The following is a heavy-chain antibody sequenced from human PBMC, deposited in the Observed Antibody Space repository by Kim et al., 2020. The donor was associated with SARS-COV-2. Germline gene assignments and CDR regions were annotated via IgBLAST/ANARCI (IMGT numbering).Heavy chain of an antibody. D-gene: IGHD6-19*01. V-gene: IGHV4-61*01. J-gene: IGHJ2*01. CDR3: TRWTGYSSGWY. Sequence: SETLSLTCTVSGGSMSSGTYYWSWIRQTPGQGLVWIGYIYYSGTTNYNPSLKSRVTISVDTSKNQFSLKLSSVTAADTAVYYCTRWTGYSSGWY. CDR2: IYYSGTT. CDR1: GGSMSSGTYY.